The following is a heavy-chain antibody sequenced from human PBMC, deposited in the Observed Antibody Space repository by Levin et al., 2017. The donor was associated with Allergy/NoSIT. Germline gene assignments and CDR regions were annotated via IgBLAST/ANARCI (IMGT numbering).Heavy chain of an antibody. CDR2: ISGSGGST. J-gene: IGHJ4*02. V-gene: IGHV3-23*01. D-gene: IGHD3-9*01. CDR3: AIEGYYDILTGYPLDY. Sequence: GESLKISCAASGFTFSTYAMSWVRQAPGKGLEWVSAISGSGGSTYYADSVKGRFTISRDNSKNTLYLQMNSLRAEDTAVHYCAIEGYYDILTGYPLDYWGQGTLVTVSS. CDR1: GFTFSTYA.